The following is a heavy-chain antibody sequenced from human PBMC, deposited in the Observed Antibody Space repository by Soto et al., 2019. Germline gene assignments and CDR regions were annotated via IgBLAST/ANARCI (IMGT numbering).Heavy chain of an antibody. CDR1: GGSISSGGYY. J-gene: IGHJ4*02. V-gene: IGHV4-31*03. D-gene: IGHD1-26*01. Sequence: SETLSLTCTVSGGSISSGGYYWSWIRQHPGKGLEWIGYIYYSGSTYYNPSLKSRVTISVDTSKNQFSLKLSSVTAADTAVYYCARAQLSGSYCFDYWGQGTLVTVSS. CDR3: ARAQLSGSYCFDY. CDR2: IYYSGST.